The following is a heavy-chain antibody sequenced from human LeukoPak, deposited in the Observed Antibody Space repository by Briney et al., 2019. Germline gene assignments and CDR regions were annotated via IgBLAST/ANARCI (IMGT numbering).Heavy chain of an antibody. Sequence: ASVKDSCQATGYTFTSHGISWVRQAPGQGLEWMGWISAYKGNTNYAQKLQGRVTMTTDTSTSTAYMELTCLRSDDTAVYYCARVRGYCSSTSCYGENWFDPWGQGTLVTVSS. J-gene: IGHJ5*02. D-gene: IGHD2-2*01. CDR1: GYTFTSHG. CDR2: ISAYKGNT. V-gene: IGHV1-18*04. CDR3: ARVRGYCSSTSCYGENWFDP.